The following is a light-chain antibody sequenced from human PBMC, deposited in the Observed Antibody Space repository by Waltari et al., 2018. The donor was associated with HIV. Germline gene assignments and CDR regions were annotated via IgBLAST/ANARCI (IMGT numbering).Light chain of an antibody. J-gene: IGLJ2*01. V-gene: IGLV3-27*01. Sequence: SYELTQPSSVSVSPGQTASITCSGDILAKKYGRWFQQKPGQAPVVVIYEDIERPSGIPERFSGSSSGTTVTLTITGAHFEDDADYYCYSAGDHDVVFGGGTKLTVL. CDR3: YSAGDHDVV. CDR1: ILAKKY. CDR2: EDI.